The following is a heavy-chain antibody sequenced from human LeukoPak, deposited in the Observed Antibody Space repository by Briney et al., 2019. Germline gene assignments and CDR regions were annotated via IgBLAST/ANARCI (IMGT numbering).Heavy chain of an antibody. CDR2: ISAYNGQT. D-gene: IGHD1-1*01. V-gene: IGHV1-18*01. J-gene: IGHJ4*02. CDR3: AGVAGFYWNSDSFDY. CDR1: GYTFTTSG. Sequence: ASVKVSCKASGYTFTTSGISWVRQAPGQGLEWMGWISAYNGQTNYAQKVQGRVTMAIDTATKTAYMELRSLGSDDTAVYYCAGVAGFYWNSDSFDYWGQGTQVTVSS.